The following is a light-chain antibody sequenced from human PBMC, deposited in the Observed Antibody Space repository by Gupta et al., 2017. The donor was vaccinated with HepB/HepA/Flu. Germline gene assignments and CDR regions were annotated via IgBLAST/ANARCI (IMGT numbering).Light chain of an antibody. Sequence: EIVLTQSPATRSLSPGERATLSCRASQSVSSYLAWYQQKPGQVLRLLIHDAFNMATGNPARLSRSQRRLCFTRTMSIRETGDFAIYYCLLGSEWPGHSFRHGT. V-gene: IGKV3-11*01. CDR3: LLGSEWPGHS. J-gene: IGKJ2*03. CDR1: QSVSSY. CDR2: DAF.